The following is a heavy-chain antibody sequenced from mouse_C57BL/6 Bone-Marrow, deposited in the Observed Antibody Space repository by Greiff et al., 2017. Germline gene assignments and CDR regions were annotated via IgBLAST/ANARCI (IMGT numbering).Heavy chain of an antibody. J-gene: IGHJ4*01. CDR3: AIHYRNYYYAMDY. CDR2: IHPCVSDT. Sequence: QVQLQQPEAELVKPEASVKVSCKVSGYTFTGHWMHWLKQRPGQGLEWIGRIHPCVSDTNYNQKFKGKATLTVDKSSSTAYMQLSSLTSEDSAVYYCAIHYRNYYYAMDYWGQGTSVTVSS. D-gene: IGHD2-5*01. CDR1: GYTFTGHW. V-gene: IGHV1-74*01.